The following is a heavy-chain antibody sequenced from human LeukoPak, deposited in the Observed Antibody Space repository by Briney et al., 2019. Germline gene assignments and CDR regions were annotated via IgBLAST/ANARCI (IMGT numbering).Heavy chain of an antibody. Sequence: GESLKISCKGSGYSFTSYWIGWVRQVPGQGLEWVGSIYPGDSDTRYNPSFQGQVTISADKSITTAYLQWSSLKASDTAMYYCARNGYTSTWDFDYWGQGTLATVSS. D-gene: IGHD6-13*01. V-gene: IGHV5-51*01. CDR2: IYPGDSDT. CDR1: GYSFTSYW. CDR3: ARNGYTSTWDFDY. J-gene: IGHJ4*02.